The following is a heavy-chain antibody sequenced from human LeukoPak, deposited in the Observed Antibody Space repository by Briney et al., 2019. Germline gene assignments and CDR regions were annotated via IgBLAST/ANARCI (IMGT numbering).Heavy chain of an antibody. CDR2: IYTSGST. CDR3: ARDRVWSGYFAFDI. D-gene: IGHD3-3*01. J-gene: IGHJ3*02. V-gene: IGHV4-61*02. Sequence: SETLSLTCTVSGGSISSGDYYWSWIRQPAGKGLEWIGRIYTSGSTNYNPSLKSRVTMSVDTSKNQFSLKLSSVTAADTAVYYCARDRVWSGYFAFDIWGQGTMVTVSS. CDR1: GGSISSGDYY.